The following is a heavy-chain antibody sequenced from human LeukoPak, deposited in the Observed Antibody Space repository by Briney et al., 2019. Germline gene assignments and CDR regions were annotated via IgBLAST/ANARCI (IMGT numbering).Heavy chain of an antibody. Sequence: GGSLRLSCAASGFTFSSYGMHWVRQAPGKGLEWVGRIKSITDGGTTDYAAPVKGRFTISRDASKNTLYLQMDSLKTEDTAVYYCTTGGGDGYNFYFDYWGQGNLVTVSS. J-gene: IGHJ4*02. CDR3: TTGGGDGYNFYFDY. CDR2: IKSITDGGTT. V-gene: IGHV3-15*01. CDR1: GFTFSSYG. D-gene: IGHD5-24*01.